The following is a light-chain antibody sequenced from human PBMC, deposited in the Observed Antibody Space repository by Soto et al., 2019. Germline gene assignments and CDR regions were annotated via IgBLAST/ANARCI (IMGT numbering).Light chain of an antibody. V-gene: IGKV3-20*01. CDR3: HQYGSSPPYT. Sequence: EVVLTQSPGTLSLSPGERATLSCRGSQSINNNYLAWYQQRPGQAPRLLIYGSSDSATGIPDRFSGSGCGADFSLTTSRLQPDDFAVYYCHQYGSSPPYTFGQGTKLEI. CDR2: GSS. J-gene: IGKJ2*01. CDR1: QSINNNY.